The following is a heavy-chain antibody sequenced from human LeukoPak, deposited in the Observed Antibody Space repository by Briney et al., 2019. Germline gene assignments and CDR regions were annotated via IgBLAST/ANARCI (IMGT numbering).Heavy chain of an antibody. CDR2: ISGNGDTT. V-gene: IGHV3-23*01. CDR1: GFTFSSYA. Sequence: RGSLRLSCAASGFTFSSYAMNSVRQAPGKGLEWVTFISGNGDTTYYADSVKGRFTISRDNSKNTLYLQMNSLRAEDTAVYYCAKSRGESRGASNYWGQGTLVTVSS. J-gene: IGHJ4*02. D-gene: IGHD1-26*01. CDR3: AKSRGESRGASNY.